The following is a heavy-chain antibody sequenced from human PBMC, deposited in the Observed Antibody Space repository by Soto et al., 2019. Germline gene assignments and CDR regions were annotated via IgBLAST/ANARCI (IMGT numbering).Heavy chain of an antibody. V-gene: IGHV1-3*01. D-gene: IGHD3-22*01. CDR3: ARGHPYYCDSKV. J-gene: IGHJ4*02. Sequence: ASVKVSCKASGYTFTSYAMHWVRQAPGQRLEWMGWINAGNGNTKYSQKFQGRVTITRDTSASTAYMELSSLRSEDTAVYYCARGHPYYCDSKVWGQGTLVTVSS. CDR1: GYTFTSYA. CDR2: INAGNGNT.